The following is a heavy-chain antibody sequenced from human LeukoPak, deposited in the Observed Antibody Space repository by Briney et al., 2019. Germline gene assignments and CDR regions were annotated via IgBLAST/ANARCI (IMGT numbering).Heavy chain of an antibody. V-gene: IGHV5-51*06. CDR2: IYPGDSDT. Sequence: GESLKISCKGSVYSFTSYWIGWVRQMPGKDLEWMGIIYPGDSDTRYSPSFQGQVNISADKSHSPAYLQWSSLKAPDTGMYYRAASAVRRVIIYHYWRQRTRVSV. CDR1: VYSFTSYW. J-gene: IGHJ4*02. CDR3: AASAVRRVIIYHY. D-gene: IGHD3-10*01.